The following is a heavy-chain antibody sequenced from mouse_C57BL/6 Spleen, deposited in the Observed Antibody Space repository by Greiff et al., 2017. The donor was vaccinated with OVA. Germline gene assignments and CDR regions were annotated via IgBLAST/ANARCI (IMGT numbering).Heavy chain of an antibody. D-gene: IGHD2-3*01. CDR2: ISYDGSN. CDR1: GYSITSGYY. CDR3: ARDGDDGYLAY. J-gene: IGHJ3*01. V-gene: IGHV3-6*01. Sequence: EVQVVESGPGLVKPSQSLSLTCSVTGYSITSGYYWNWIRQFPGNKLEWMGYISYDGSNNYNPSLKNRISITRDTSKNQFFLKLNSVTTEDTATYYCARDGDDGYLAYWGQGTLVTVSA.